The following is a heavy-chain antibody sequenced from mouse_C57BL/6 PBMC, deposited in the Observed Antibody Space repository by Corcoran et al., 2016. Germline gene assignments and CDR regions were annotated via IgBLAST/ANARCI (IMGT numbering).Heavy chain of an antibody. J-gene: IGHJ2*01. Sequence: EVQLQQSGPELVKPGASVKISCKASGYTFTDYYMNWVKQSHGKSLEWIGDINPNNGGTSYNQKFKGRATLTVDKSSSTAYMELRSLTSEDSAVYYCARGYYGSSYEEDYFDYWGQGTTLTVSS. CDR3: ARGYYGSSYEEDYFDY. CDR2: INPNNGGT. V-gene: IGHV1-26*01. D-gene: IGHD1-1*01. CDR1: GYTFTDYY.